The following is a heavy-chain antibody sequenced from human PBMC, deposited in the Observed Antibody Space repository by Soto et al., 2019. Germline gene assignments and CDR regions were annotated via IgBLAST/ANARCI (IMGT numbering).Heavy chain of an antibody. V-gene: IGHV4-59*01. CDR3: ARAYGDYYYYYGMDV. CDR2: IYYSGST. Sequence: ASETLSLTCTVSGGSISSYYWSWIRQPPGKGLEWIGYIYYSGSTNYNPSLKSRVTISVDTSKNQFSLKLSSVTAADTAVYYCARAYGDYYYYYGMDVWGQGTTVTVSS. J-gene: IGHJ6*02. CDR1: GGSISSYY. D-gene: IGHD4-17*01.